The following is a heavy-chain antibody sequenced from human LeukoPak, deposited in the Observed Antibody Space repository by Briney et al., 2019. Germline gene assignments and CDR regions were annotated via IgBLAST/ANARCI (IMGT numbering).Heavy chain of an antibody. CDR1: GGSFSGYY. V-gene: IGHV4-34*01. CDR2: INHSGST. D-gene: IGHD5-18*01. Sequence: SETLSLTCAVYGGSFSGYYWSWIRQPPGKGLEWIGEINHSGSTNYNPSLKSRVTISVDTSKNQFSLKLSSVTAADTAVYYCARVDTASYGMDVWGQGTTVTVSS. CDR3: ARVDTASYGMDV. J-gene: IGHJ6*02.